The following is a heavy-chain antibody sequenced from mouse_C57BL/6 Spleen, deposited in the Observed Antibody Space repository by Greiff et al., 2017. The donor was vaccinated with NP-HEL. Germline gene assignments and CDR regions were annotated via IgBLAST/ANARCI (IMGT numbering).Heavy chain of an antibody. D-gene: IGHD3-1*01. Sequence: QVQLKQPGAELVRPGSSVKLSCKASGYTFTSYWMDWVKQRPGQGLEWIGNIYPSDSETHYIQKFKDKATLTVDKSSSTAYMQLSSLTSEDDAVDYYESDDPRGYAMDYWGQGTSVTVSS. CDR2: IYPSDSET. CDR3: ESDDPRGYAMDY. V-gene: IGHV1-61*01. CDR1: GYTFTSYW. J-gene: IGHJ4*01.